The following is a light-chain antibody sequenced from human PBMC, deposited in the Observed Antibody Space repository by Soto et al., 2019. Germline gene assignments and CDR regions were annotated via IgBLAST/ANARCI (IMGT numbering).Light chain of an antibody. CDR1: QSVSSTY. J-gene: IGKJ4*01. Sequence: EIVLTQSPGTPSSPPGERATLSCRASQSVSSTYLAWYQQKPGQAPRLLIYGASSRATGIPDRFSGSGSATDLSVNISRLEPEGFPVYYCQHYGSLVLTFGGGNKVEIK. CDR3: QHYGSLVLT. V-gene: IGKV3-20*01. CDR2: GAS.